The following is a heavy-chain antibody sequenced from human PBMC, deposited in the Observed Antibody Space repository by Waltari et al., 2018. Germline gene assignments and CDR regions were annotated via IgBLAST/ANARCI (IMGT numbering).Heavy chain of an antibody. J-gene: IGHJ4*02. CDR2: IKQDGSEK. V-gene: IGHV3-7*01. Sequence: EVQLVESGGGLVQPGGSLRLSCAASGFTFSSYWMSWVRHAPGKGLEWVANIKQDGSEKYYVDSVKGRFTISRDNAKNSLYLQMNSLRAEDTAVYYCARSAADYDFWSGCNYWGQGTLVTVSS. D-gene: IGHD3-3*01. CDR1: GFTFSSYW. CDR3: ARSAADYDFWSGCNY.